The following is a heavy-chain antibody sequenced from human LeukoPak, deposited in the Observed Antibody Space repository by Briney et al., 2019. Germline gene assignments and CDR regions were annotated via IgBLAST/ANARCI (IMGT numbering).Heavy chain of an antibody. CDR1: GYTFTGYD. D-gene: IGHD2-15*01. J-gene: IGHJ5*02. V-gene: IGHV1-2*02. CDR3: ASDYCSGGSCYSDGTGWYDP. Sequence: GASVKVSCKASGYTFTGYDMHWVRQAPGQGLEWMGWISPNSGGSNYAQKFQGRVTMTMDTSISTAYMELSRLRSDDTAVYYCASDYCSGGSCYSDGTGWYDPWGQGTLVTVSS. CDR2: ISPNSGGS.